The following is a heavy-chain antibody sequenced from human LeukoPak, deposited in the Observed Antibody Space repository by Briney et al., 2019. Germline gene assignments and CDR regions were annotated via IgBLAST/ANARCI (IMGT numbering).Heavy chain of an antibody. D-gene: IGHD3-10*01. CDR2: ISYDGSNK. J-gene: IGHJ4*02. V-gene: IGHV3-30*04. Sequence: GGSLRLSCAASGFTFSSYAMHWVRQAPGKGLEWVAVISYDGSNKYYADSVKGRFTISRDNSKNTLYLQMNSLRAEDTAVYYWARGSPEGYYFDYWGQGTLVTVSS. CDR3: ARGSPEGYYFDY. CDR1: GFTFSSYA.